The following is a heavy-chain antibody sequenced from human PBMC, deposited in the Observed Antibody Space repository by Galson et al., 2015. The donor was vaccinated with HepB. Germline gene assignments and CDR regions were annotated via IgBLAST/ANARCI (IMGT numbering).Heavy chain of an antibody. D-gene: IGHD1-7*01. V-gene: IGHV3-30*03. Sequence: SLRLSCAASGFTFSSYGMHWVRQAPGKGLEWVAVISYDGSNKYNADPVKGRFTVSRDSSKNTLYLQMNSLRADDTAVYYCARETTDAFDIWGQGTMVTVSS. CDR3: ARETTDAFDI. CDR1: GFTFSSYG. CDR2: ISYDGSNK. J-gene: IGHJ3*02.